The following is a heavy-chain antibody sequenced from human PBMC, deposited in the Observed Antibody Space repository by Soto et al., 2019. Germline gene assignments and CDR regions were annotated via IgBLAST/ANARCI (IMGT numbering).Heavy chain of an antibody. D-gene: IGHD5-12*01. V-gene: IGHV2-5*02. CDR3: AHVYGGYDNFDY. CDR1: GFSLSTSGVG. J-gene: IGHJ4*02. Sequence: QITLKESGPTLVKPTQTLTLTCTFSGFSLSTSGVGVGWIRQPPGKALEWLALIYWDDDKRYSPSLKSRLTITKDTSKNQVVLTMTNMDPVDTASYYCAHVYGGYDNFDYWGQGTLVTVSS. CDR2: IYWDDDK.